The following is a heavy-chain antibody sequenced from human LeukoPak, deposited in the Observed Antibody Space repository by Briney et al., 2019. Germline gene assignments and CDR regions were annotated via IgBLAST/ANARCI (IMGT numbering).Heavy chain of an antibody. D-gene: IGHD6-6*01. CDR1: GYSFTSYW. Sequence: GASLKISCKGSGYSFTSYWIGWVRQMPGKGLEWMGIIYPGDSDTRYSPSFQGKVTISADKSISTAYLQWSSLKAADTAMYYCARGLGQLHLAFRYWGQGTLVTVSS. V-gene: IGHV5-51*01. J-gene: IGHJ4*02. CDR3: ARGLGQLHLAFRY. CDR2: IYPGDSDT.